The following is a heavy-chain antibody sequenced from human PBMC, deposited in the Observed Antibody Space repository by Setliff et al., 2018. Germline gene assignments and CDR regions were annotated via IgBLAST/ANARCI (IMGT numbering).Heavy chain of an antibody. J-gene: IGHJ5*02. D-gene: IGHD4-17*01. V-gene: IGHV3-23*03. Sequence: GGSLRLSCAASGLTFTRDAMTWVRQTPGKGLEWVSIISSDGGSIYYADSVKGRFTISRDNSKNTLYLQMNSLRAEDTAIYYCARDPNGDYVGAFDPWGQGILVTVSS. CDR1: GLTFTRDA. CDR2: ISSDGGSI. CDR3: ARDPNGDYVGAFDP.